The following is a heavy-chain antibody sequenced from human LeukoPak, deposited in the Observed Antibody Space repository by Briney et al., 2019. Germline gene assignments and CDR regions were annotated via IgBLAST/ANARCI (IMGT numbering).Heavy chain of an antibody. J-gene: IGHJ6*03. Sequence: ASVKVSCKASGYTFTSYDINWVRQATGQGLEWMGWMNPNGGNTGYAQKFQGRVTMTRNTSISTAYMELSSLRSEDTAVYYCARGGTWIQLSPYYYMDVWGKGTTVTVSS. CDR3: ARGGTWIQLSPYYYMDV. D-gene: IGHD5-18*01. CDR1: GYTFTSYD. CDR2: MNPNGGNT. V-gene: IGHV1-8*01.